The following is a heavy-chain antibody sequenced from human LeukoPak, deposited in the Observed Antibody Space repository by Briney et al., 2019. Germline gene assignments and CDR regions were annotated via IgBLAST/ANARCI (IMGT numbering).Heavy chain of an antibody. CDR2: ISYDGSIK. CDR1: DFSVSRNY. V-gene: IGHV3-30*18. D-gene: IGHD4-23*01. J-gene: IGHJ4*02. CDR3: AKDPGGNLPYFDY. Sequence: PGGSLRLSCAASDFSVSRNYWSWVRQAPGKGLEWVAVISYDGSIKYYADSVNGRFTISRDNSKNTLYLQMNSLRTEDTAVYYCAKDPGGNLPYFDYWGQGTLVTVSS.